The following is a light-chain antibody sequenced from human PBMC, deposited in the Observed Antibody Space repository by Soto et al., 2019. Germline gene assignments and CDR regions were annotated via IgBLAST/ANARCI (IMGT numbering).Light chain of an antibody. J-gene: IGKJ4*01. Sequence: DIQMTQSPSSVSASVGDRVTLTCRASQGSSSWLAWYQQKPGKAHKLLIYAASTLQSGVPSRFSGSGSGTDFTLTINRQQPEDFATYYCQQANSFPGLTFGGGTKVEIK. CDR3: QQANSFPGLT. CDR2: AAS. V-gene: IGKV1-12*01. CDR1: QGSSSW.